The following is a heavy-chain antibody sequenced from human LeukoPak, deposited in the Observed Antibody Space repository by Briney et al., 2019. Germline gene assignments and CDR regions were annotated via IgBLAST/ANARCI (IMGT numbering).Heavy chain of an antibody. CDR2: IYHSGSP. V-gene: IGHV4-31*03. Sequence: PSETLSLTCSVCGGSISDGLYYWGWLRQPPGKGLEWIGEIYHSGSPNYNPSLKSRVTISVDTSKNQFSLKLSSVTAADTAVYYCARDMTDWWFDPWGQGTLVTVSS. J-gene: IGHJ5*02. CDR1: GGSISDGLYY. CDR3: ARDMTDWWFDP. D-gene: IGHD3-9*01.